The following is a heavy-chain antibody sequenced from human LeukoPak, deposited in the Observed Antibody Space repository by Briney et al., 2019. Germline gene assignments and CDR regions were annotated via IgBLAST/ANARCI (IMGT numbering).Heavy chain of an antibody. J-gene: IGHJ4*02. Sequence: SETLSLTCTVSGGSISSYYWSWIWQPPGKGLEWIGYIYYSGSTNYNPSLQSRVTISVDTSKNQFSLKLSYVTAADTAVYYCARDLGAAAGIDYWGQGTLVTVSS. D-gene: IGHD6-13*01. V-gene: IGHV4-59*01. CDR1: GGSISSYY. CDR3: ARDLGAAAGIDY. CDR2: IYYSGST.